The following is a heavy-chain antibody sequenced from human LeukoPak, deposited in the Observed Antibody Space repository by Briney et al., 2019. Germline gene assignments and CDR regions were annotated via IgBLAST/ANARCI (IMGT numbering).Heavy chain of an antibody. CDR3: AREARGSGRDFDY. J-gene: IGHJ4*02. V-gene: IGHV3-11*01. CDR1: GFSFSDFY. D-gene: IGHD1-26*01. CDR2: IGTRSNPI. Sequence: GRSLRLSCAPSGFSFSDFYMSWIRQAPGMGLEWISYIGTRSNPIYYADSVKGRFTISRDDAKNSLYLQMNSLRDEDTAVYFCAREARGSGRDFDYWGQGILVTVSS.